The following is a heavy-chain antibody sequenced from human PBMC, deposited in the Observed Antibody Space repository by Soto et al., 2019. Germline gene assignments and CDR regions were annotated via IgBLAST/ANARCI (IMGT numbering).Heavy chain of an antibody. CDR2: ISTFNGNT. D-gene: IGHD4-17*01. J-gene: IGHJ5*02. Sequence: QVHLVQSGTEVKEPGASVKVSCKASASTFTGYTINWVRQAPGQGLEWMGWISTFNGNTKYAGNFEGRVTMTTNTATTTAYMALTSLTFDDSAVYFCARGTVTSGRWFGPWGQRTLVSVS. V-gene: IGHV1-18*04. CDR1: ASTFTGYT. CDR3: ARGTVTSGRWFGP.